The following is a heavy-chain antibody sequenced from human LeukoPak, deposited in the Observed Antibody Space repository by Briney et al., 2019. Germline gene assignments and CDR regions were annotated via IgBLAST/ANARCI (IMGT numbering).Heavy chain of an antibody. CDR3: ARDRYYYDSSGPRGYYFDY. CDR2: IYHSGST. J-gene: IGHJ4*02. V-gene: IGHV4-38-2*02. CDR1: GYSISSGYY. D-gene: IGHD3-22*01. Sequence: SYTLSLTCAVSGYSISSGYYWGWIRQPPGKGLEWIGSIYHSGSTYYNPSLKSRVTISVDTSKNQFSLKLSSVTAADTAVYYCARDRYYYDSSGPRGYYFDYWGQGTLVTVSS.